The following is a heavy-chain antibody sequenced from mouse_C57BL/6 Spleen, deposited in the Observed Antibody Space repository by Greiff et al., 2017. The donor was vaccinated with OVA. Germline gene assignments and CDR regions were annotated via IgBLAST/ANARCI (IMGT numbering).Heavy chain of an antibody. D-gene: IGHD2-4*01. CDR1: GYSFTGYF. Sequence: EVQLQQSGPELVKPGDSVKISCKASGYSFTGYFMTWVMQSHGKSLEWIGRINPYNGDTFYNQKFKGKATLTVDKSSSTAHMELRSLTSEDSAVYYCARDDYDGYYFDYWGQGTTLTVSS. J-gene: IGHJ2*01. V-gene: IGHV1-20*01. CDR3: ARDDYDGYYFDY. CDR2: INPYNGDT.